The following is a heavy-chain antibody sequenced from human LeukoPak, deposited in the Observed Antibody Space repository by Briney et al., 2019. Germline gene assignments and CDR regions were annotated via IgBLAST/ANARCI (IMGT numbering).Heavy chain of an antibody. D-gene: IGHD3-22*01. CDR3: ARHVSGSGSSSDY. J-gene: IGHJ4*02. CDR2: INHSGST. V-gene: IGHV4-34*01. CDR1: GGSFSGYY. Sequence: SETLSLTCAVYGGSFSGYYWSWIRQPPGKGLEWIGEINHSGSTYYNPSLKGRVTISVDTSKNQFSLKLSSVTAADTAVYYCARHVSGSGSSSDYWGQGTLVTVSS.